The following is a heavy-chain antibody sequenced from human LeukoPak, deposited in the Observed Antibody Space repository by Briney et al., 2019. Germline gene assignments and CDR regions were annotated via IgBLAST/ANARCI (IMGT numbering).Heavy chain of an antibody. D-gene: IGHD3-3*01. CDR1: TLTLTSYS. CDR3: AKDQGVVIIPEAAIDY. CDR2: ISGSGGST. Sequence: PGRSLRLSCAASTLTLTSYSMSWVRQPPGEGLEWVSAISGSGGSTYYADSVKGRFTISRDNSKTALYLQRNSLRAEDTAVYYCAKDQGVVIIPEAAIDYWGQGALVTVSS. J-gene: IGHJ4*02. V-gene: IGHV3-23*01.